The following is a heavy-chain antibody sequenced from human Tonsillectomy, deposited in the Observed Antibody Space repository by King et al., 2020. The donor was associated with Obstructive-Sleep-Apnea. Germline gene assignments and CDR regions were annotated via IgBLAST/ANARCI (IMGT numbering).Heavy chain of an antibody. CDR1: GFTFGDYA. Sequence: VQLVESGGGLVQPGRSLRLSCTASGFTFGDYAMSWFRQAPGKGLEWVGFIRSKAYGGTTEYAASVKGRFTISRDDSKSIAYLQMNSLKTEDTAVYYCTRGSPNNYDFWSGYYSFDYWGQGTLVTVSS. D-gene: IGHD3-3*01. CDR2: IRSKAYGGTT. CDR3: TRGSPNNYDFWSGYYSFDY. V-gene: IGHV3-49*03. J-gene: IGHJ4*02.